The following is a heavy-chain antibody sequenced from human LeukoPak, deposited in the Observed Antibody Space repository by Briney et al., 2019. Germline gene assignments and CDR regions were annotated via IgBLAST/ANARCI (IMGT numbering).Heavy chain of an antibody. CDR3: ATVAVIRGVTYFDY. Sequence: SETLSLTCAVSGDSSSSSNWWSWVRQPPGKGLEWIAYPFYSGSTDYNPSLESRVTISVDTSKNQFSLKLRSVTAADTAVYYCATVAVIRGVTYFDYWGQGTLVTVSS. CDR2: PFYSGST. CDR1: GDSSSSSNW. V-gene: IGHV4-4*02. D-gene: IGHD3-10*01. J-gene: IGHJ4*02.